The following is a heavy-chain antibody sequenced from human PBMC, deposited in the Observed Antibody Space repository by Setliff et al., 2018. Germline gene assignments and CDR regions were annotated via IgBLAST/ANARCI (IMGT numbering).Heavy chain of an antibody. D-gene: IGHD3-16*02. V-gene: IGHV4-39*01. CDR2: LSFAGNA. Sequence: SETLSLTCTVSGDSISSCYYYWAWLRPTPGMGREWVGSLSFAGNAYYNPSLKSRVTMDMDTSKNQFSLKLTSVTAADTAVYYCRLWSHSYHNDYWGQGTLVTVSS. CDR3: RLWSHSYHNDY. J-gene: IGHJ4*02. CDR1: GDSISSCYYY.